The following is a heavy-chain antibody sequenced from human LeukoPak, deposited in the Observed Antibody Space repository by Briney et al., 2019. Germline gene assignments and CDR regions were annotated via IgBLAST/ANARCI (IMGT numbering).Heavy chain of an antibody. CDR1: GYTFTSYD. J-gene: IGHJ5*02. V-gene: IGHV1-8*01. D-gene: IGHD3-22*01. Sequence: ASVTVSFTASGYTFTSYDINWVRQATGQGLEWMGWMNPNSGNTGYAQKFQGRVTMTRNTSISTAYMELSSLRSEDTAVYYCARLRGYPNWFDPWGQGTLVTVSS. CDR2: MNPNSGNT. CDR3: ARLRGYPNWFDP.